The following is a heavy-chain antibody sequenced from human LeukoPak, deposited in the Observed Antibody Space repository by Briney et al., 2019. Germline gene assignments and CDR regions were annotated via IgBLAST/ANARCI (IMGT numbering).Heavy chain of an antibody. V-gene: IGHV3-48*01. D-gene: IGHD4-23*01. CDR2: ISSSSSTI. CDR3: ARASTVVTPTDYYYYYMDV. J-gene: IGHJ6*03. Sequence: GGSLRLSCAASGFTFSSYSMNWVRQAPGQGLEWVSYISSSSSTIYYADSVKGRFTISRDNAKNSLYLQMNSLRAEDTAVYYCARASTVVTPTDYYYYYMDVWGKGTTVTVSS. CDR1: GFTFSSYS.